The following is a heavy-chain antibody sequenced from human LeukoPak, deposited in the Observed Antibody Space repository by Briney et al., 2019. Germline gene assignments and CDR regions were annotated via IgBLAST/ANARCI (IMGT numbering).Heavy chain of an antibody. D-gene: IGHD1-26*01. V-gene: IGHV1-18*01. Sequence: ASVKVSCKASGYIFSNYGISWVRQAPGQGLEWMGWISAYNGNTNYAQKLQGRVTMTTDTSTSTAYMELRSLRSDDTAVYYCAREVVGEESLDYWGQGTLVTVSS. CDR1: GYIFSNYG. CDR3: AREVVGEESLDY. J-gene: IGHJ4*02. CDR2: ISAYNGNT.